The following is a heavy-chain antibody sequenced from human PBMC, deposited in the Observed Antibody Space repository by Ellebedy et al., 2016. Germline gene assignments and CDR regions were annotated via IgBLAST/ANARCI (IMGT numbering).Heavy chain of an antibody. J-gene: IGHJ4*02. V-gene: IGHV4-39*07. D-gene: IGHD6-6*01. CDR2: IYYSGST. Sequence: SETLSLXXTVSGGSISSSSYYWGWIRQPPGKGLEWIGSIYYSGSTYYNPSLKSRVTISVDTSKNQFSLKLSSVTAADTAVYYCARGWSVWIAAPADFDYWGQGTLVTVSS. CDR3: ARGWSVWIAAPADFDY. CDR1: GGSISSSSYY.